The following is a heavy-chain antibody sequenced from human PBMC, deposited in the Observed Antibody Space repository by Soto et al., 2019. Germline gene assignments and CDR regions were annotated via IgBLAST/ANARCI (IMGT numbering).Heavy chain of an antibody. CDR3: ARVSGFWSGYYTGPRHWYFDL. CDR2: IYYSGST. J-gene: IGHJ2*01. V-gene: IGHV4-30-4*01. CDR1: GGSISSGDYY. D-gene: IGHD3-3*01. Sequence: SETLSLTCTVSGGSISSGDYYWSWIRQPPGKGLEWIGYIYYSGSTYYNPSLKSRVTIPVDTSKNQFSLKLSSVTAADTAVYYCARVSGFWSGYYTGPRHWYFDLWGSGTLVTVSS.